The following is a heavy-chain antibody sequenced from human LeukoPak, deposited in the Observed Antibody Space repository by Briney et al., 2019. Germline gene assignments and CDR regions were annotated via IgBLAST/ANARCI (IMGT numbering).Heavy chain of an antibody. Sequence: AGRSLRLSCAASGFTFSNYGMHWVRQAPGKRLEWVAVIWYDGSNKYYADSVKGRFTLSRDNSKNTLFLQMNSLRPEDTAVYFCARDLTQLALFDYWGQGTLVTVSS. D-gene: IGHD6-13*01. J-gene: IGHJ4*02. CDR2: IWYDGSNK. CDR1: GFTFSNYG. CDR3: ARDLTQLALFDY. V-gene: IGHV3-33*01.